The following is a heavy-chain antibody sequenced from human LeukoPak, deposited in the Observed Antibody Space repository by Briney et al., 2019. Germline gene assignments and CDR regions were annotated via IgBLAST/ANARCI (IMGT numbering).Heavy chain of an antibody. CDR1: GGSISSNSYY. D-gene: IGHD3-22*01. CDR3: ARTPGQKYYDSSGPFDY. J-gene: IGHJ4*02. V-gene: IGHV4-39*01. Sequence: PSETLSLTCTVSGGSISSNSYYWGWIRQPPGKGLEWIGSIYYSGSTYYNVSLKSRVTISVDTTKNQFSLKLNSVTAADTAVYYCARTPGQKYYDSSGPFDYWGQGTLVTVSS. CDR2: IYYSGST.